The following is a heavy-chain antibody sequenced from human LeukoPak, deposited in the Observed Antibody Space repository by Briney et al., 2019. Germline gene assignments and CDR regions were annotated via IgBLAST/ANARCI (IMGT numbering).Heavy chain of an antibody. V-gene: IGHV4-38-2*01. J-gene: IGHJ4*02. CDR3: ARFSGSYPFDY. CDR1: GYSISSGYY. CDR2: IYHSGST. D-gene: IGHD1-26*01. Sequence: PSETLSLTCAVSGYSISSGYYWGWIRQPPGKGLEWIGSIYHSGSTYYNPSLKSRVTISVDTSKNQFSLKLSSVTPADTAVYYCARFSGSYPFDYWGQGTLVTVSS.